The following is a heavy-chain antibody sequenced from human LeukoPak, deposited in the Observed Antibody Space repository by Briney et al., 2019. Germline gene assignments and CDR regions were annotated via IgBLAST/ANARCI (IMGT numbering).Heavy chain of an antibody. CDR2: ISGSGDST. V-gene: IGHV3-23*01. Sequence: GGSLRLSCAASGFTCSGYAMSWVRQAPGKGLEWVSVISGSGDSTNYADSVKGRFTISRDNSKNTLYLQMNSLRADDTAVYYCAKDRRIAAAGTNYFDYWGQGTLVTVSS. CDR1: GFTCSGYA. CDR3: AKDRRIAAAGTNYFDY. J-gene: IGHJ4*02. D-gene: IGHD6-13*01.